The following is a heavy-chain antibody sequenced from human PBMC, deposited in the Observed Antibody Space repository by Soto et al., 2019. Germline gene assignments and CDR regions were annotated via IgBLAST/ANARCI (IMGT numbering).Heavy chain of an antibody. J-gene: IGHJ4*02. V-gene: IGHV3-23*01. CDR2: ISPSGDNI. D-gene: IGHD3-10*01. CDR1: GFSFSTYA. CDR3: TKDREDVSRGIIDY. Sequence: EVQLLESGGGLVQPGGSLRLSCGASGFSFSTYAMTWVRQAPGKGLAWVSVISPSGDNIQYADSVKGRFTISRDNSKSTLYLQMNSLRAEDTAIYYCTKDREDVSRGIIDYWGQGNLVTVSS.